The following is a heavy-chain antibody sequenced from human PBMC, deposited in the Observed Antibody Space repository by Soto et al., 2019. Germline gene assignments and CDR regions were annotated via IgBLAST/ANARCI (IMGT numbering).Heavy chain of an antibody. CDR2: FNPILSMS. CDR3: ATRSGSGSRAFDY. D-gene: IGHD3-10*01. CDR1: GDTFNFYS. J-gene: IGHJ4*02. V-gene: IGHV1-69*02. Sequence: QVQLGQSGAEVKKPGSSVNVSCKASGDTFNFYSINWVRQAPGLGLEWVGRFNPILSMSNYAQKFQGRVTLTADKSARTAYMVLSSVRSDDTAMYCCATRSGSGSRAFDYWGQGALVNVSS.